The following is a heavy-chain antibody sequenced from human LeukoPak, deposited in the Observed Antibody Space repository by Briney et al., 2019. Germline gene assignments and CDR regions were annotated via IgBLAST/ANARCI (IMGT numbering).Heavy chain of an antibody. V-gene: IGHV3-74*01. D-gene: IGHD2-2*01. CDR1: GFTFSNYA. J-gene: IGHJ4*02. Sequence: GGSLRLSCAASGFTFSNYAMHWVRQAPGKGLVWVSRIDTDGSSTIYADSVKGRFTISRDNAKNTLYLQMNSLRVEDTALYYCARQHRYCSPATCSFKHFDLWGQGTLVTVSS. CDR3: ARQHRYCSPATCSFKHFDL. CDR2: IDTDGSST.